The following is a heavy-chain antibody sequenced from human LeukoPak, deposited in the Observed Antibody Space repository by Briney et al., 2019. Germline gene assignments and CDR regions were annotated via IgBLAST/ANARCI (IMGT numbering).Heavy chain of an antibody. J-gene: IGHJ4*02. CDR3: AKEGSYSGSRFDY. Sequence: GGSLRLSCAASGFTFSSYAMSWVRQAPGKGLEWVSFISGSGDSTYYADPVKGRFTISRDNSKNTLYLQMNSLRGEDMAVYYCAKEGSYSGSRFDYWGQGTLVTVSS. D-gene: IGHD1-26*01. CDR1: GFTFSSYA. V-gene: IGHV3-23*01. CDR2: ISGSGDST.